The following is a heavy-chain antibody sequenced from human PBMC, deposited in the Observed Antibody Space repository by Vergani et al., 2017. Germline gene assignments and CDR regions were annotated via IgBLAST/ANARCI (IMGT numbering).Heavy chain of an antibody. CDR2: ISYDGSNK. CDR3: ARFEGDKRFDP. V-gene: IGHV3-30-3*01. J-gene: IGHJ5*02. Sequence: QVQLVESGGGVVQPGRSLRLSCAASGFTFSSYAMHWVRQAPGKGLEWVAVISYDGSNKYYADSVKGRFTISRDNSKTTLYLQMNSLRAEVTAVYYCARFEGDKRFDPWGQGTLVTVSS. CDR1: GFTFSSYA. D-gene: IGHD3-16*01.